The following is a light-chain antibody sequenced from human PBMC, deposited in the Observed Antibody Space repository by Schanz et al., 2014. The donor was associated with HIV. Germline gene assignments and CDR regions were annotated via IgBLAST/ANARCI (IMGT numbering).Light chain of an antibody. CDR2: GAS. J-gene: IGKJ1*01. CDR3: QQYYRTPWT. V-gene: IGKV3-20*01. CDR1: QTIRSNY. Sequence: DTVLTQSPGTLSLSPGERATLSCRASQTIRSNYLAWYQQKPGQAPRLLIYGASNRATGIPDRFSGSGSGTDFTLTISSLQSEDFAVYYCQQYYRTPWTFGQGTKVEIK.